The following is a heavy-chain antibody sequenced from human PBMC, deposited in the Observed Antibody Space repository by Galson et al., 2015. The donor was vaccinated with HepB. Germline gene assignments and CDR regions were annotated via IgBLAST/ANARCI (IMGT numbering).Heavy chain of an antibody. V-gene: IGHV1-2*02. CDR3: ARVEDQTGYCTSSNCYEH. J-gene: IGHJ5*02. CDR2: IYPNSGGT. D-gene: IGHD2-8*01. Sequence: SVKVSCKASGYTFSDYYIHWVRQAPGQTPEWMGWIYPNSGGTKYAQKFQGKVTMTRDTSISTAYMEVTSDDTAIYYCARVEDQTGYCTSSNCYEHWGQGTLVTVSS. CDR1: GYTFSDYY.